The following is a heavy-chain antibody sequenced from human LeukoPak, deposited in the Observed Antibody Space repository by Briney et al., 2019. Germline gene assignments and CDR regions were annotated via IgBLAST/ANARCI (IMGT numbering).Heavy chain of an antibody. CDR3: AKGNRGPIAVAGQDY. CDR1: GFTFSSYA. V-gene: IGHV3-30-3*01. Sequence: GGSLRLSCAASGFTFSSYAMHWVRQAPGKGLEWVAVISYDGSNKYYADSVKGRFTISRDNSKNTLYLQMNSLRAEDTALYYCAKGNRGPIAVAGQDYWGQGTLVTVSS. J-gene: IGHJ4*02. D-gene: IGHD6-19*01. CDR2: ISYDGSNK.